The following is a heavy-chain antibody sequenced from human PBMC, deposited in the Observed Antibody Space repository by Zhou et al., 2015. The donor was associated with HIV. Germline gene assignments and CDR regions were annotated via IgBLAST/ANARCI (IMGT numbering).Heavy chain of an antibody. CDR1: GGTFNTNE. Sequence: QVQLVQSGAEVKKPGSSVKVSCKASGGTFNTNEISWVRQAPGQGLEWMGGIIPIFGAPNYAPKFRGRVTITADKSTRTAYMELSSLRFDDTAVYYCARSSGKYDFAFDIWGQGTRLIVSS. J-gene: IGHJ3*02. V-gene: IGHV1-69*06. D-gene: IGHD3-22*01. CDR3: ARSSGKYDFAFDI. CDR2: IIPIFGAP.